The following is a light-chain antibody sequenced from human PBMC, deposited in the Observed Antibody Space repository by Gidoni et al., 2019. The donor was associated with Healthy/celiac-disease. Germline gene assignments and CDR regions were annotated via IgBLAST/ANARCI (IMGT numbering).Light chain of an antibody. CDR3: QQYNSSPIT. V-gene: IGKV1-5*03. J-gene: IGKJ4*01. CDR1: QSIRSW. CDR2: KAS. Sequence: DIQMTQSPSTLSASVGDRVTITCRASQSIRSWLAWYQQKPGKAPKLLIYKASSLESGVPSRFSGSGSGTEFTLTISSLQPDDFATYYCQQYNSSPITFGGGTKVEIK.